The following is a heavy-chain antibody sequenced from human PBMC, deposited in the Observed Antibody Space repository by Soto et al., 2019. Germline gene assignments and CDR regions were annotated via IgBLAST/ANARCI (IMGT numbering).Heavy chain of an antibody. CDR3: AHVLVVVANYGMDV. V-gene: IGHV2-5*02. CDR1: GFSLSTSGVG. CDR2: IYWDDDK. D-gene: IGHD2-15*01. Sequence: QITLKESGPTLVKPTQTLTLTCTFSGFSLSTSGVGVGWIRQPPGKALEWLALIYWDDDKRYSPSLTSRLTTXKXTXXNQVVLTMANMDPVDTATYYCAHVLVVVANYGMDVWSQGTTVTVSS. J-gene: IGHJ6*02.